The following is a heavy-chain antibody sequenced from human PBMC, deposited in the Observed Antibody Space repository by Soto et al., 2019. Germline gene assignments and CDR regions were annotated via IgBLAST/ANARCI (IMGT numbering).Heavy chain of an antibody. CDR1: GFTFSDYY. CDR3: ACGISTAEVVFDY. V-gene: IGHV3-11*04. Sequence: GSLRLSCAASGFTFSDYYMSWIRQAPGKGLEWVSYIRTSGGTIYYADSVKGRFTISRDNAKNSLFLQMNSLRAEDTAIYYCACGISTAEVVFDYWGQGTLVTVSS. CDR2: IRTSGGTI. D-gene: IGHD6-13*01. J-gene: IGHJ4*02.